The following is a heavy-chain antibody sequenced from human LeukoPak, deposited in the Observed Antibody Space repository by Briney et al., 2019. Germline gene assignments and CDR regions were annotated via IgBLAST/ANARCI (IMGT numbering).Heavy chain of an antibody. CDR2: INPNSGGT. J-gene: IGHJ4*02. CDR1: GYTFTGYY. Sequence: ASVKVSCKASGYTFTGYYIHWARQAPGQGLEWMGWINPNSGGTNSAQKSQGRVTLTRDTSISTAYLELSSLRSDDTAVYYCARDLGSGWIIVDYWGQGTLVTVSS. D-gene: IGHD6-19*01. CDR3: ARDLGSGWIIVDY. V-gene: IGHV1-2*02.